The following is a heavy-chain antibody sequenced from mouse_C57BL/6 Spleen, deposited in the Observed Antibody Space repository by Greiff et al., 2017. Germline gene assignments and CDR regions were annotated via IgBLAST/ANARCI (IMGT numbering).Heavy chain of an antibody. Sequence: VQLQQSGAELVRPGASVKLSCTASGFNIKDDYMHWVKQRPEQGLEWIGWIDPENGDTEYASKFQGKATITADASSNTAYLQLSSLTSEDTAVYYCTTGWLLRDGMDYWGQGTSVTVSS. V-gene: IGHV14-4*01. J-gene: IGHJ4*01. CDR2: IDPENGDT. D-gene: IGHD2-3*01. CDR3: TTGWLLRDGMDY. CDR1: GFNIKDDY.